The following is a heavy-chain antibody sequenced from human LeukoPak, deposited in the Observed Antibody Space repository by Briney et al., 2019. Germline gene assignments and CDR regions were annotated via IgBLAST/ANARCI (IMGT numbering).Heavy chain of an antibody. CDR3: ARLAVAGRRAQGY. CDR1: GGTFSSYA. CDR2: VNPNSGGT. D-gene: IGHD6-19*01. V-gene: IGHV1-2*02. J-gene: IGHJ4*02. Sequence: ASVKVSCKASGGTFSSYAISWVRQAPGQGLEWMGWVNPNSGGTNYAQKFQGRVTMTRDTSISTAYMELSRLRSDDTAVYYCARLAVAGRRAQGYWGQGTLVTVSS.